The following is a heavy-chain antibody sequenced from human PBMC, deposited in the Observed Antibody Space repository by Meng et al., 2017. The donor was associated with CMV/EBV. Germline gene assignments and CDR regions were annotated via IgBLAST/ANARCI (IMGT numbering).Heavy chain of an antibody. J-gene: IGHJ6*02. V-gene: IGHV1-69*10. D-gene: IGHD2-2*01. CDR3: ARIYCSSTSCYRDYYYGMDV. CDR2: IIPILGIA. CDR1: GGTFSSYA. Sequence: SVKVSCKASGGTFSSYAISWVRQAPGQGLEWMGGIIPILGIANYAKKFQGRVTITADKSTSTAYMELSSLRSEDTAVYYCARIYCSSTSCYRDYYYGMDVWGQGTTVTVSS.